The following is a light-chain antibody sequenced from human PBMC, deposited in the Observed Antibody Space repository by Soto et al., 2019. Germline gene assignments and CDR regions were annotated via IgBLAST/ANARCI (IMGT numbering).Light chain of an antibody. V-gene: IGKV1-12*01. J-gene: IGKJ4*01. CDR3: QHTKGFQLT. CDR1: QDISKN. CDR2: AAS. Sequence: IQMTQSPSSLSASVGARVTITCRASQDISKNLAWYQQIPGKAPKLLIFAASTLQSGVPSRFSATGAGTYLVGASGGLQPEDAPTYYCQHTKGFQLTVGGGTKVDIK.